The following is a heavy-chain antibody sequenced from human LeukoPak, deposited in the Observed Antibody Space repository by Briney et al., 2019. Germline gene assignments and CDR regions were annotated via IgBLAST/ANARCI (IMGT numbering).Heavy chain of an antibody. D-gene: IGHD3-16*02. Sequence: ASVKVSCKASGYTFRSYGVSWIRQARGQGLEWMGSISIYNGNTKYAENFQGRVTMTTDTSTSTAYMELSLRSDDTAMYYCARDQYDSVWGSYRPYFDFWGQGTLVTVSS. CDR3: ARDQYDSVWGSYRPYFDF. CDR2: ISIYNGNT. J-gene: IGHJ4*02. CDR1: GYTFRSYG. V-gene: IGHV1-18*01.